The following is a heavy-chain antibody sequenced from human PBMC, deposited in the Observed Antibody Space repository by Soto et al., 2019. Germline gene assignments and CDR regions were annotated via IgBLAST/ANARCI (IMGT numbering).Heavy chain of an antibody. Sequence: EVQLVESGGGLVKPGGSLRLSCAASGFTFSTYSMHWVRQAPGKGLEWVSSISSTSTYIYYADSVKGRFTISRDNAKNSLYLKMNSLRGEDTAVYYCVRDVNYYDSSGHRDYWGQGTLVTVSS. CDR1: GFTFSTYS. J-gene: IGHJ4*02. D-gene: IGHD3-22*01. CDR3: VRDVNYYDSSGHRDY. CDR2: ISSTSTYI. V-gene: IGHV3-21*01.